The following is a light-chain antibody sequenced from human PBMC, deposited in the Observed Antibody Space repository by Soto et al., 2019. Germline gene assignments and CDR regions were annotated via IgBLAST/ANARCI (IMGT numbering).Light chain of an antibody. CDR2: GAS. V-gene: IGKV3-20*01. J-gene: IGKJ3*01. CDR1: ESIYINS. Sequence: EIVLTQSPGTLSLSPGESATLSCKANESIYINSFAWYYQKPGQPSRLLIYGASTRATGIPDRFSGSGSGTDFVLSIDRLEVEDSGIYYCQQYGASPFTFGPGTRVDIK. CDR3: QQYGASPFT.